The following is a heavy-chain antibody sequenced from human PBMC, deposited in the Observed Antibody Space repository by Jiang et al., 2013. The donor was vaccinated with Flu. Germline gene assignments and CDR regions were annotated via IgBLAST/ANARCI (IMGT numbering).Heavy chain of an antibody. CDR3: ARIVTGGSGSSGSYYHAFDI. D-gene: IGHD3-10*01. CDR1: GFSLSSSGMC. CDR2: IDWDDDK. V-gene: IGHV2-70*11. Sequence: KPTQTLTLTCTFSGFSLSSSGMCVSWIRQPPGKALEWLARIDWDDDKYYSTSLETRLTISKDTSKNQVVLTMTNMDPVDTATYYCARIVTGGSGSSGSYYHAFDIWGQGTMVTV. J-gene: IGHJ3*02.